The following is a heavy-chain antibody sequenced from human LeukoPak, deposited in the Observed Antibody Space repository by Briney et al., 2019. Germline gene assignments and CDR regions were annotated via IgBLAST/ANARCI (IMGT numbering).Heavy chain of an antibody. D-gene: IGHD2-2*01. J-gene: IGHJ4*02. CDR2: ISANNGET. CDR3: ARVPPSAHQMLSSDY. Sequence: ASVKVSCKASGYTFTNYGISWVRQAPGQGLEWMAWISANNGETRYAQNLQGRVTMTTDTSTSTAYMELRSLRSDDTAVYYCARVPPSAHQMLSSDYWGQGTQVTVSS. CDR1: GYTFTNYG. V-gene: IGHV1-18*04.